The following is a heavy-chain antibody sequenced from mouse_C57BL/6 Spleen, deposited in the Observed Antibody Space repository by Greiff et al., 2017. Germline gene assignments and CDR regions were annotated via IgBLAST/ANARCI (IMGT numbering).Heavy chain of an antibody. CDR1: GYTFTDYE. CDR2: IDPDTGGT. D-gene: IGHD1-1*01. CDR3: TRSYGSSWDY. J-gene: IGHJ2*01. Sequence: VQLQQSGAELVRPGASVTLSCKASGYTFTDYEMHWVKQTPVHGLEWIGAIDPDTGGTAYNQKFKGKAILTADKSSSTAYMALRSLTSEDAAVYYCTRSYGSSWDYWGQGTTLTVSS. V-gene: IGHV1-15*01.